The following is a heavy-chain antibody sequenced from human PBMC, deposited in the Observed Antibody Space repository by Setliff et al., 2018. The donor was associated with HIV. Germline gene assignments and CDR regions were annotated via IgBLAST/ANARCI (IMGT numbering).Heavy chain of an antibody. D-gene: IGHD2-2*01. CDR2: IYSTGST. Sequence: SETLSLTCTVSGPSINIHYWSWIRQSPGKGFEWIGYIYSTGSTNYNPSLQSRVTISMVASRNQFSRKVTSVTAADTAVYYCARHNCGTTACYGVVVWGQGTMVTVSS. CDR3: ARHNCGTTACYGVVV. CDR1: GPSINIHY. V-gene: IGHV4-59*11. J-gene: IGHJ3*01.